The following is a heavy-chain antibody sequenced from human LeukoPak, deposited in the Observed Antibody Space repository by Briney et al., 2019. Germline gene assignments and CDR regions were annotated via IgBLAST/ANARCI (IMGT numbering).Heavy chain of an antibody. CDR2: ISSSSSYI. J-gene: IGHJ4*02. V-gene: IGHV3-21*01. CDR3: ARDPPPVDTAMVMLSYFDY. D-gene: IGHD5-18*01. Sequence: GGSLRLSCAASGFTFSSYSMYWVRQAPGKGLEWVSSISSSSSYIYYADSVKGRFTISRDNAKNSLYLQMNSLRAEDTAVYYCARDPPPVDTAMVMLSYFDYWGQGTLVTVSS. CDR1: GFTFSSYS.